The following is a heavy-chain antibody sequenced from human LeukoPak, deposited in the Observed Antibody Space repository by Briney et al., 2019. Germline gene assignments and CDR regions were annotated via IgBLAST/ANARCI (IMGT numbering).Heavy chain of an antibody. D-gene: IGHD1/OR15-1a*01. J-gene: IGHJ3*02. CDR1: GGTINSYY. V-gene: IGHV4-59*08. CDR3: ARQPSGTAASDI. CDR2: IYSSGDS. Sequence: SETLSLTCAVSGGTINSYYWCWIRQPPGQGLEWIAYIYSSGDSNYNPSFKSRVTISVDTSKNQFSLKLTSVAAADTAIYYCARQPSGTAASDIWGQGTMVNVSS.